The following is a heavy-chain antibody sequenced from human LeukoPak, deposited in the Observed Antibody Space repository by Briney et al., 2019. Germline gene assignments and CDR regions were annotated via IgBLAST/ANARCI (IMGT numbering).Heavy chain of an antibody. Sequence: PGGSLRLSCAASGFTFSSYWMSWVRQAPGQGLEGVANIKQDGSEKYYVDSVKGRFTISRDNAKNSLYLQMNSLRAEDTAVYYCASYYGSGSYWSNFDYWGQGTLVTVSS. J-gene: IGHJ4*02. CDR3: ASYYGSGSYWSNFDY. CDR2: IKQDGSEK. V-gene: IGHV3-7*01. CDR1: GFTFSSYW. D-gene: IGHD3-10*01.